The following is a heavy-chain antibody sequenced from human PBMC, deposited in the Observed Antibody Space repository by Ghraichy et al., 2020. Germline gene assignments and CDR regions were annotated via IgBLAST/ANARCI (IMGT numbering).Heavy chain of an antibody. D-gene: IGHD2-2*01. CDR2: VSYSGS. J-gene: IGHJ5*02. V-gene: IGHV4-39*01. CDR3: SRHLVPPLTNMGNWFDP. Sequence: SETLSLTCTVSGGPFSSSSYYWAWIRQPPGKGLEWIGSVSYSGSHYNLSFKTRVTISKDTSKNQFSLNLSSVTAADTAVYYCSRHLVPPLTNMGNWFDPWGQGMLVTVSS. CDR1: GGPFSSSSYY.